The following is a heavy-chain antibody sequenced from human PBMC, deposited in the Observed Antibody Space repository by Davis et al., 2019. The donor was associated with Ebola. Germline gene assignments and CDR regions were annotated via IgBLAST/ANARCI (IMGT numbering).Heavy chain of an antibody. CDR1: GLTFSSYA. D-gene: IGHD1-26*01. CDR3: AKDSGSYPNMPDY. CDR2: ISDRGGTT. Sequence: GESLKISCAASGLTFSSYAMNWVRQAPGKGLEWVSAISDRGGTTYYAYSVRGRFTISRDNSKNTLYLQMNGLRAEDTAVYYCAKDSGSYPNMPDYWGQGTLVTVSS. V-gene: IGHV3-23*01. J-gene: IGHJ4*02.